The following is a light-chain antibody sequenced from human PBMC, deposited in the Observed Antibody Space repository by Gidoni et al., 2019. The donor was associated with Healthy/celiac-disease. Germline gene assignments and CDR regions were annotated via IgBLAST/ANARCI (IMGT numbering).Light chain of an antibody. Sequence: QSVLTQPPSVSAAPGQRVTISCTGSSSNIGAGYDVHWYQQLPGTAPKLPIYGNSNRPSGVPDRFSGSKSGTSASLAITGLQAEDEADYYCQSYDSSLSTVFGGGTKLTVL. J-gene: IGLJ3*02. CDR2: GNS. CDR1: SSNIGAGYD. CDR3: QSYDSSLSTV. V-gene: IGLV1-40*01.